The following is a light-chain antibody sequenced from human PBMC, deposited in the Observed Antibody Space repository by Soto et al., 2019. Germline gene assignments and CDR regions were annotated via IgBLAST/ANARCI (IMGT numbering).Light chain of an antibody. Sequence: DIQMTQSPSTLSAFVGDRVTITCRASQSISPWLAWYQQKPGKAPKLLIYQTSRLQSGVPSRFGGSGSGTEFTLTISSLQAEDFATYYCQQYKTWSTWTFGQGTKVEIK. V-gene: IGKV1-5*03. CDR2: QTS. CDR3: QQYKTWSTWT. J-gene: IGKJ1*01. CDR1: QSISPW.